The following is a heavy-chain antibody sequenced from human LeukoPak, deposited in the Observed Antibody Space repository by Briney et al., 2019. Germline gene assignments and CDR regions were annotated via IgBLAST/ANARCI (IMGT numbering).Heavy chain of an antibody. CDR1: GGSISSSSYY. J-gene: IGHJ3*02. Sequence: PSETLSLTCTVSGGSISSSSYYWGWIRQPPGKGLEWIGSIYYSGSTYYNPSLKSRVTISVDTSKNQFSLKVNSVTAADTAMYYCARAILSGSYTGFDIWGQGTMVTVSS. V-gene: IGHV4-39*07. CDR2: IYYSGST. D-gene: IGHD1-26*01. CDR3: ARAILSGSYTGFDI.